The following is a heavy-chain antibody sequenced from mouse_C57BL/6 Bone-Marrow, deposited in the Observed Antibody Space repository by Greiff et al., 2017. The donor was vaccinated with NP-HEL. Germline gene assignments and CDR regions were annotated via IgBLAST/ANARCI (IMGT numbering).Heavy chain of an antibody. CDR1: GFTFSDFY. Sequence: EVKLVESGGGLVQSGRSLRLSCATSGFTFSDFYMEWVRQAPGKGLEWIAASRNKANDYTTEYSASVKGRFIVSRDTSQSILYLQMNALRAEDTAIYYCARDYDAGYFDYWGQGTTLTVSS. D-gene: IGHD2-12*01. CDR2: SRNKANDYTT. CDR3: ARDYDAGYFDY. J-gene: IGHJ2*01. V-gene: IGHV7-1*01.